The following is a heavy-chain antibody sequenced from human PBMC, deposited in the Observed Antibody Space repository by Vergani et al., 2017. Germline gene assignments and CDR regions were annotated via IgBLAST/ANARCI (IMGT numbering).Heavy chain of an antibody. D-gene: IGHD3-3*01. Sequence: QVQLVQSGAEVKKPGASVKVSCKASGYTFTSYDINWVRQATGQGLEWMGWMNPNSGNTGYAQKFQGRVTMTRNTSISTAYMELSSLRSEDTAVYYCASRDITIFGVVIIRGYYYYGMDVWGQGTTVTVSS. V-gene: IGHV1-8*01. CDR1: GYTFTSYD. J-gene: IGHJ6*02. CDR2: MNPNSGNT. CDR3: ASRDITIFGVVIIRGYYYYGMDV.